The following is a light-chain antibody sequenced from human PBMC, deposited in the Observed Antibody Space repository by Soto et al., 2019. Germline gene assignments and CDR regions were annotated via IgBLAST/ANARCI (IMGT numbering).Light chain of an antibody. CDR2: GAS. J-gene: IGKJ2*01. CDR1: QSVSTY. CDR3: QQSDSLPPSFS. Sequence: EIVMTQSPATLSVSLGDRATLSCRASQSVSTYLAWYQQKPGQAPRLLIYGASTRATGIPARFSGSGSETDFTLTISSLQSEDFAVYYCQQSDSLPPSFSFGQGTKLEIK. V-gene: IGKV3-15*01.